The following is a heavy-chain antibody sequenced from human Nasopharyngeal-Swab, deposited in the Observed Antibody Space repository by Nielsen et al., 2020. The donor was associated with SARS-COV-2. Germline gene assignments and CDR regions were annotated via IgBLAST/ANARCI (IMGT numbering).Heavy chain of an antibody. D-gene: IGHD1-14*01. J-gene: IGHJ5*02. CDR2: ISGSGGST. CDR1: GFTFSSYA. Sequence: GESLKISCAASGFTFSSYAMSWVRQAPGKGLEWVSAISGSGGSTYYADSVKGRFTISRDNSKNTLYLQMNSLRAEDTAVYYCAKSTTGNWFDLWGQGTLVTVSS. CDR3: AKSTTGNWFDL. V-gene: IGHV3-23*01.